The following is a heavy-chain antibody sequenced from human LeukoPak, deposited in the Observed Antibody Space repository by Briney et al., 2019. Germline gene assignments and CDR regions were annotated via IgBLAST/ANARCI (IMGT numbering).Heavy chain of an antibody. V-gene: IGHV3-74*01. CDR2: INGDGRNI. D-gene: IGHD3-9*01. J-gene: IGHJ6*02. CDR3: TRDLMDYDVSTGLHHYYMDV. CDR1: GFTFSSYG. Sequence: AGGSLRLSCAASGFTFSSYGMHWVRQDPRKGLVWVSRINGDGRNINYADSVRGRFTISRDNAKNTLYLQMNTLRVEDTAVYYCTRDLMDYDVSTGLHHYYMDVWGQGTTVTVSS.